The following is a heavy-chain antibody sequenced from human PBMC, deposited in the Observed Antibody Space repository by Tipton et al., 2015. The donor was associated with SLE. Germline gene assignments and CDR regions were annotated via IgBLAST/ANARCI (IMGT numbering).Heavy chain of an antibody. CDR3: ARRYSSGWYPGY. V-gene: IGHV4-39*07. CDR1: GVSVRSNSYY. D-gene: IGHD6-19*01. Sequence: TLSLTCSVSGVSVRSNSYYWGWIRQPPGQGLEWIGTIYYSGNTYYNPSFKSRVTISVDTSKDQFSLKLRSVTAADTAVYYCARRYSSGWYPGYWGQGTLVTVSS. J-gene: IGHJ4*02. CDR2: IYYSGNT.